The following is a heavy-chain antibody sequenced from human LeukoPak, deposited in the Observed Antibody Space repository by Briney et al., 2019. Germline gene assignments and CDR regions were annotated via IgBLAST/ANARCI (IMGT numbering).Heavy chain of an antibody. CDR2: VSSSGGST. V-gene: IGHV3-23*01. CDR3: AKVRDFGNWFVFDY. CDR1: GFTFRNYA. D-gene: IGHD4-17*01. Sequence: GGSLRLSCAASGFTFRNYAISWVRQAPGKGLEWVSGVSSSGGSTYYSDSVKGRFTISRDNSKNTLYLQMNSLRAEDTAVYCCAKVRDFGNWFVFDYWGQGTLVTVSS. J-gene: IGHJ4*02.